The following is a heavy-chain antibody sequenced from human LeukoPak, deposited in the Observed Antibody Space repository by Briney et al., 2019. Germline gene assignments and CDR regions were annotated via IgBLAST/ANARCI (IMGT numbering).Heavy chain of an antibody. Sequence: SETLSLTCAVYGGSFSGYYWSWIRQLPGKGLEWIGEINHSGSTNYNPPLKSRVTISVDTSKNQFSLKLSSVTAADTAVYYCARGGGIAAAGTIDYWGQGTLVTVSS. CDR3: ARGGGIAAAGTIDY. V-gene: IGHV4-34*01. CDR2: INHSGST. D-gene: IGHD6-13*01. CDR1: GGSFSGYY. J-gene: IGHJ4*02.